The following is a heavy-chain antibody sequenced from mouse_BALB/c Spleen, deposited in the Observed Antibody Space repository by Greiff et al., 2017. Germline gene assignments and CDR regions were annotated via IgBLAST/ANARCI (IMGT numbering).Heavy chain of an antibody. V-gene: IGHV5-6-5*01. CDR2: ISSGGST. CDR3: ARVYGSSFYYFDY. J-gene: IGHJ2*01. Sequence: EVKVVESGGGLVKPGGSLKLSCAASGFTFSSYAMSWVRQTPEKRLEWVASISSGGSTYYPDSVKGRFTISRDNARNTLYLQMSSLKSEDTAMYYCARVYGSSFYYFDYWGQGTTLTVSS. CDR1: GFTFSSYA. D-gene: IGHD1-1*01.